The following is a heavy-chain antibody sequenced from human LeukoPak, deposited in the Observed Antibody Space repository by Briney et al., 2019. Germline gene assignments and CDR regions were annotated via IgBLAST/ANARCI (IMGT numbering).Heavy chain of an antibody. CDR2: INPSGGST. D-gene: IGHD4-17*01. CDR3: ARDRELSYGDTLGWAFDI. Sequence: ASVKVSCKASGYTFTSYYMHWVRQAPGQGLEWVGIINPSGGSTSYAQKFQGRVTMTRDTSTSTVYMELSSLRSEDTAVYYRARDRELSYGDTLGWAFDIWGQGTMVTVSS. J-gene: IGHJ3*02. CDR1: GYTFTSYY. V-gene: IGHV1-46*01.